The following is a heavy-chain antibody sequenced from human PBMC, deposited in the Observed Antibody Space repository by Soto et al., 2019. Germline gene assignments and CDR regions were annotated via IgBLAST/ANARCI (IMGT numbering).Heavy chain of an antibody. CDR2: ISYDGSNK. J-gene: IGHJ6*02. V-gene: IGHV3-30-3*01. CDR3: ARPNSGGYIGYYYGMDV. CDR1: GFTFSSYA. D-gene: IGHD5-12*01. Sequence: PGGSLRLSCAASGFTFSSYAMHWVRQAPGKGLEWVAVISYDGSNKYYADSVKGRFTISRDNSKNTLYLQMNSLRAEDTAVYYCARPNSGGYIGYYYGMDVWGQGTTVTVSS.